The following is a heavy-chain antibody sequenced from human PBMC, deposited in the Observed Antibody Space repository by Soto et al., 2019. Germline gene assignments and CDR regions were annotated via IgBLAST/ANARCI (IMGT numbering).Heavy chain of an antibody. CDR3: ARRTVNIRTFYSGLKTHCFDY. J-gene: IGHJ4*02. D-gene: IGHD6-19*01. CDR1: GDSMSSSDYY. CDR2: IYYSGST. V-gene: IGHV4-39*01. Sequence: QLQLHESGPGLVKPSETLSLTCAVSGDSMSSSDYYWGWIRQPPGKGLEWIGSIYYSGSTYYNPSLQSRVAISVDTSKHQFSLKLNSVTAADTAIYYCARRTVNIRTFYSGLKTHCFDYWGQGAPVTVSS.